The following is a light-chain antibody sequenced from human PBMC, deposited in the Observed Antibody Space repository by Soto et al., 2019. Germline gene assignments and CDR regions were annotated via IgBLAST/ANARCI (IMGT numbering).Light chain of an antibody. J-gene: IGKJ1*01. Sequence: DIVLTQSPGTLSLSPGERATLSCRASQSVSSNHLAWYKQKPGHAPRLRIYGGSIRATGIPVSFSGSGSETDFPLTITRMEPEDSAVYYCQQYSTSRTFGHGTKVDIK. CDR2: GGS. CDR1: QSVSSNH. CDR3: QQYSTSRT. V-gene: IGKV3-20*01.